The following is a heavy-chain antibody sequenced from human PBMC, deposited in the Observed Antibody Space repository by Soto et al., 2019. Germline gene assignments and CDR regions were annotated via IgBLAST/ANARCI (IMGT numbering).Heavy chain of an antibody. CDR1: GFTFSSYA. Sequence: EVQLVESGGGLVQPGGSLRLSCAASGFTFSSYAMHWVRQAPGKGLEYVSAISDNGGSTYYANSVKGRFTISRDNSKNTLYLQMGSLRAEDMAVYYCARRTPGWYFDLWGRGTLVTVSS. CDR3: ARRTPGWYFDL. V-gene: IGHV3-64*01. CDR2: ISDNGGST. J-gene: IGHJ2*01.